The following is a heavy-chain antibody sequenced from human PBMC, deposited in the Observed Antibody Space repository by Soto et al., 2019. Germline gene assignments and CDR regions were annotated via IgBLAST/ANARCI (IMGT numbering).Heavy chain of an antibody. CDR2: IYYSGST. J-gene: IGHJ4*02. CDR3: ARGPSYYHSGSWALDS. D-gene: IGHD3-10*01. V-gene: IGHV4-59*01. CDR1: GGSISSYY. Sequence: QVQLQESGPGLVKPSETLSLTCTVSGGSISSYYWSWIRQPPGKGLEWIGYIYYSGSTNNNPSLKSRVTLSVDTSKNQFSLKLSSVTAADTAVYFCARGPSYYHSGSWALDSWGQGSLVTVSS.